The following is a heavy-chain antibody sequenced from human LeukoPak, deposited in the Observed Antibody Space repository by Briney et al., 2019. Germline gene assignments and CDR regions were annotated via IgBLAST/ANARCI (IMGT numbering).Heavy chain of an antibody. V-gene: IGHV4-59*01. J-gene: IGHJ5*02. CDR1: GGSISSYY. D-gene: IGHD3-22*01. CDR3: ARAHYYDSSGYSQRTYWLDP. CDR2: IYYSGST. Sequence: PSETLSLTCTVSGGSISSYYWGWIRQPPGKGLEWIGYIYYSGSTNYNPSLKSRVTISVDTSKNQFSLKLSSVTAADTAVYYCARAHYYDSSGYSQRTYWLDPWGQGTLVTVSS.